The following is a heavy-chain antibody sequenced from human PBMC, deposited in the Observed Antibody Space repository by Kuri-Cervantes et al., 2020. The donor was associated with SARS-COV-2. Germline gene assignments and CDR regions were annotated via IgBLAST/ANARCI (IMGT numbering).Heavy chain of an antibody. V-gene: IGHV3-48*04. Sequence: GESLKISCAASGFTLSRYTMNWVRQAPGKGLEWVSYISSSGSTIYYADSVKGRFTISRDNAKNSLYLQMNSLRAEDTAVYYCARDPCSSTSCYIYTPFDYWGQGTLVTVSS. CDR2: ISSSGSTI. CDR1: GFTLSRYT. CDR3: ARDPCSSTSCYIYTPFDY. J-gene: IGHJ4*02. D-gene: IGHD2-2*01.